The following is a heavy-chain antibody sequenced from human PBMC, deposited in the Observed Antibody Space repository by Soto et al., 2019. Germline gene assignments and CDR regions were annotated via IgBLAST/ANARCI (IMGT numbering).Heavy chain of an antibody. J-gene: IGHJ6*03. CDR1: GGSISSYY. CDR2: IYYSGST. V-gene: IGHV4-59*01. CDR3: ARSIHPYYYYYMDV. Sequence: PSETLSLTCTISGGSISSYYWSWIRRPPGKGLEWIGYIYYSGSTNYNPSLKSRVTISVDTSKNQFSLKLSSVTAADTAVYYCARSIHPYYYYYMDVWGKGTTVTVSS.